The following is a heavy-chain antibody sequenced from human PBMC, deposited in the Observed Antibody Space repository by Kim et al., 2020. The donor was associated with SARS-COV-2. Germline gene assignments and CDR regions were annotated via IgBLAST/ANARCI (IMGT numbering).Heavy chain of an antibody. CDR2: IKSKTDGGTT. J-gene: IGHJ6*02. D-gene: IGHD2-2*01. Sequence: GGSLRLSCAASGFTFSNAWMSWVRQAPGKGLEWVGRIKSKTDGGTTDYAAPVKGRFTISRDDSKNTLYLQMNSLKTEDTAVYYCTTDIVVVPAARYYYYYGMDVWGQGTPVTVSS. CDR1: GFTFSNAW. CDR3: TTDIVVVPAARYYYYYGMDV. V-gene: IGHV3-15*01.